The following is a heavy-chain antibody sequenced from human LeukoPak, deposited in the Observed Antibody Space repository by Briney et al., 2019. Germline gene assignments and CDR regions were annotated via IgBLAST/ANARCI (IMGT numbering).Heavy chain of an antibody. D-gene: IGHD3-10*01. CDR1: GGTFSSYA. CDR3: AGSYYYGSGSYYLYYFDY. V-gene: IGHV1-69*13. Sequence: ASVKVSCKASGGTFSSYAISWVRRAPGQGLEWMGGIIPIFGTANYAQKFQGRVTITADESTSTAYMELSSLRSEDTAVYYCAGSYYYGSGSYYLYYFDYWGQGTLVTVSS. J-gene: IGHJ4*02. CDR2: IIPIFGTA.